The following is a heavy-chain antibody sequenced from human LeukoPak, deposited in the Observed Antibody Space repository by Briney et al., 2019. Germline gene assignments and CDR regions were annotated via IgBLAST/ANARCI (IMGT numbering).Heavy chain of an antibody. Sequence: GSLRLSCAASGFTFSSYAMSWVRQAPGKGLEWVSGISGSGDSASYADSVKGRFTVSRDNSKNTLYLQMNSLRAEDTAVYYCAIRAVAGTTTPYFDYWGQGTLVTVPS. CDR3: AIRAVAGTTTPYFDY. J-gene: IGHJ4*02. CDR1: GFTFSSYA. CDR2: ISGSGDSA. D-gene: IGHD6-19*01. V-gene: IGHV3-23*01.